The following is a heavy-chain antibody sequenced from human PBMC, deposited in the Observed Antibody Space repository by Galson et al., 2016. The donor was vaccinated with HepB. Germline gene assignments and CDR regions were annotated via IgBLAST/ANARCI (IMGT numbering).Heavy chain of an antibody. CDR3: ARDAKDHSILGDYGDHFDY. Sequence: LRLSCAASGFSFSDYALHWVRQAPGKGLEWVAVVSSDGSTHFYGDAVKGRFTISRDNSKNTLVLQMNGLRGDDTAVYYCARDAKDHSILGDYGDHFDYWGQGSLVTVSS. CDR2: VSSDGSTH. CDR1: GFSFSDYA. V-gene: IGHV3-30*03. J-gene: IGHJ4*02. D-gene: IGHD4-17*01.